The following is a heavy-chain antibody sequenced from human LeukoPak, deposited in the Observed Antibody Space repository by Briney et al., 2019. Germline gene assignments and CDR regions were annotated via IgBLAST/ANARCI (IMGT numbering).Heavy chain of an antibody. J-gene: IGHJ4*02. V-gene: IGHV1-46*03. D-gene: IGHD5-12*01. CDR2: INPSGGST. CDR3: ARDRSSGYEFDY. CDR1: GHTFTSYY. Sequence: ASVKVSCKASGHTFTSYYMHWVRQAPGQGLEWMGIINPSGGSTSYAQKFQGRVTMTRDTSTSTVYMELSSLRSEDTAVYYCARDRSSGYEFDYWGQGTLVTVSS.